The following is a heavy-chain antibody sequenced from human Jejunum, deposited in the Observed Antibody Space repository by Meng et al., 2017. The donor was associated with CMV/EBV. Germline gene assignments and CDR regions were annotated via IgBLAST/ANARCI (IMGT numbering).Heavy chain of an antibody. D-gene: IGHD2-15*01. CDR1: GGSMSSYY. J-gene: IGHJ4*02. V-gene: IGHV4-59*01. CDR2: INYSGRT. Sequence: TVSGGSMSSYYWSWIRQPPGKELEWIGYINYSGRTNYNPSLKSRVTVSVDTSKNQLSLNLRSVTAADTAVYYCAREWSTWQPFDFWGQGALVTVSS. CDR3: AREWSTWQPFDF.